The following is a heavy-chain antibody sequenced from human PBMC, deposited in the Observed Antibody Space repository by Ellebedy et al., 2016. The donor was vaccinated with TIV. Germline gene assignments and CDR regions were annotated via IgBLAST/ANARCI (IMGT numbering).Heavy chain of an antibody. CDR2: INVNGLVT. V-gene: IGHV3-74*01. J-gene: IGHJ2*01. CDR1: GFTFSTYW. Sequence: GESLKISCAASGFTFSTYWMHWVRQAPGKGLEWVSRINVNGLVTYYADSVRGRFTVSRDNAKDTLFLQMDSLRAEDTAVFYCVRDPNAGNWYFDLWGRGTLVTVSP. CDR3: VRDPNAGNWYFDL. D-gene: IGHD6-13*01.